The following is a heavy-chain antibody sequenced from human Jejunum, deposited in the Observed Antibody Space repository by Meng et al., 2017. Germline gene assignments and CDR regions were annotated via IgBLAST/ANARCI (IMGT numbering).Heavy chain of an antibody. CDR3: AKDPGYSLGTSYDDY. CDR1: GFTVSSNY. Sequence: GESLKISCAASGFTVSSNYMSWVRQAPGKGLEWVSVIHSGGDTYYSDSVKGRFTISRDNSKNTLYLQMNSLRAEDTALYHCAKDPGYSLGTSYDDYWGQGTLVIVSS. D-gene: IGHD3-10*01. CDR2: IHSGGDT. V-gene: IGHV3-53*05. J-gene: IGHJ4*02.